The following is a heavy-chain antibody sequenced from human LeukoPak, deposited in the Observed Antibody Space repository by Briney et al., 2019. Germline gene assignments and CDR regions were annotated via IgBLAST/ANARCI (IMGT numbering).Heavy chain of an antibody. CDR3: ARGQRGLGDAFDI. D-gene: IGHD7-27*01. J-gene: IGHJ3*02. CDR1: GYSFISYG. CDR2: ISAYNGNT. V-gene: IGHV1-18*01. Sequence: ASVKVSCYASGYSFISYGITWVRQAPGQGLEWMGWISAYNGNTNYAQKFQGRVTMTTDTSTSTVYMELRSLRSDDTAVYYCARGQRGLGDAFDIWGQGTLVAVSS.